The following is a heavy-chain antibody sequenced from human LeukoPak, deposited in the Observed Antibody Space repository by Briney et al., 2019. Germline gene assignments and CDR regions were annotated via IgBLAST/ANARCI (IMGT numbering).Heavy chain of an antibody. D-gene: IGHD4-17*01. CDR3: AASVTTPVGY. CDR1: GYSISSGYY. Sequence: PSETLSLTCAVSGYSISSGYYWGWIRQPPGKGLEWIGSIYHSGSTYYNPSLKSRVTISVDTSKNLFSLKLSSVTAADTAVYYCAASVTTPVGYWGQGTLVTVSS. CDR2: IYHSGST. V-gene: IGHV4-38-2*01. J-gene: IGHJ4*02.